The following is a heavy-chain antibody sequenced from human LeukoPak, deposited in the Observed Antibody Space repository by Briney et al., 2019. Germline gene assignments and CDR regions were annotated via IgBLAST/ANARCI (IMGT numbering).Heavy chain of an antibody. Sequence: KPSETLSLTCAVYGGSFSGYYWSWIRQPPGKGLEWIGEINHSGSTNYNPSLKSRVTISVDTSKNQFSLKLSSVTAADTAVYYCASRVGIRFDYWGQGTLVTVSS. D-gene: IGHD2-21*01. CDR1: GGSFSGYY. V-gene: IGHV4-34*01. CDR2: INHSGST. J-gene: IGHJ4*02. CDR3: ASRVGIRFDY.